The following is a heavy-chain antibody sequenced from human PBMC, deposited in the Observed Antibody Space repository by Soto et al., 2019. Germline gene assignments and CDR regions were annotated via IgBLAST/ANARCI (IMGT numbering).Heavy chain of an antibody. CDR1: GFKINDYG. V-gene: IGHV3-30*18. CDR3: AKDRAGYSRGMDV. D-gene: IGHD1-26*01. Sequence: QVQLVESGGGVVQPGRSLRLSCTVSGFKINDYGMHWVRQAPGKGLEWVALISYDGSHKYYADSVKGRFTISRDNSKNTLYLQMNSLRAEDTAVYYCAKDRAGYSRGMDVWGQGTTVAVSS. J-gene: IGHJ6*02. CDR2: ISYDGSHK.